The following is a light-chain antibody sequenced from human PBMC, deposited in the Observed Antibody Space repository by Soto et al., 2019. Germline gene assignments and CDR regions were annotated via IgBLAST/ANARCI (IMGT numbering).Light chain of an antibody. V-gene: IGKV1-5*01. Sequence: IQVTNSPSSLSASVGAIVTITCRARRGISGYLNWEQQKPGQAPQFLIYAASSLDSGVPSRFSGRGSGTEFPLTISSLQPDDFATYYWQQYNSYSEAFGQGTKVDIK. CDR3: QQYNSYSEA. CDR1: RGISGY. J-gene: IGKJ1*01. CDR2: AAS.